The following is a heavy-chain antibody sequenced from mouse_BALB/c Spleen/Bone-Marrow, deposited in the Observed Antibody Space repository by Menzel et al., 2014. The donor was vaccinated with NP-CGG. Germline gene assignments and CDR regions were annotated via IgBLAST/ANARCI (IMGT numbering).Heavy chain of an antibody. D-gene: IGHD2-1*01. CDR3: ARQGGNYPFAH. CDR2: INSDGGST. Sequence: DVMLVESGGGLVRLGGSLKLSCAASGFTFSTYYMSWVRQTPEKRMELVAAINSDGGSTYYPDTVKGRFTISRDNAKNTLYLQMSSLKSEDTALYYCARQGGNYPFAHWGQGTLVTVSA. V-gene: IGHV5-6-2*01. J-gene: IGHJ3*01. CDR1: GFTFSTYY.